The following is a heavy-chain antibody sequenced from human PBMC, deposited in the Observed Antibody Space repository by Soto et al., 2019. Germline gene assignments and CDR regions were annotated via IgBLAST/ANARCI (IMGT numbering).Heavy chain of an antibody. CDR3: ARPSRRGGNSPVDY. CDR2: MNPNSGNT. Sequence: QVQLVQSGAEVKKPGASVKVSCKASGYTFTSYDINWVRQATGQGLEWMGWMNPNSGNTGYAQKFQGRVTMTRNTSISTAYMELSSLGSEDTAVYYCARPSRRGGNSPVDYWGQGTLVTVSS. J-gene: IGHJ4*02. D-gene: IGHD2-21*02. V-gene: IGHV1-8*01. CDR1: GYTFTSYD.